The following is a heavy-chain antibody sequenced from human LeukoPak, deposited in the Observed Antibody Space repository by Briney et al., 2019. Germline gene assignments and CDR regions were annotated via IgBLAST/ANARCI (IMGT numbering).Heavy chain of an antibody. CDR2: IYPGDSHT. Sequence: GESLKISCKGSGYSFTSYWIGWVRQMPGKGLEWMGVIYPGDSHTRYSPSFQGQVTISADKSISTAFLQWSSLKASDTAMHYCARHLSGSYSGYYFDYWGQGTLVTVSS. CDR3: ARHLSGSYSGYYFDY. J-gene: IGHJ4*02. CDR1: GYSFTSYW. D-gene: IGHD1-26*01. V-gene: IGHV5-51*01.